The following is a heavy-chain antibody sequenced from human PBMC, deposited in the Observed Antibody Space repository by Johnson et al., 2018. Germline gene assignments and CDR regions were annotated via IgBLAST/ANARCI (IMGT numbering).Heavy chain of an antibody. D-gene: IGHD3-3*01. J-gene: IGHJ6*03. Sequence: VQLVQSGGGLVQPGGSLRLSCTGSGFTFSDYWMSWVRQVPGKGLEWVANIKQDGIEKYYVDSVKGRFTISRDSAKNSLYLQMNSLRAEDTAVYYCAGAVPRSTIFAPYMDVWGKGTTVTVSS. V-gene: IGHV3-7*01. CDR3: AGAVPRSTIFAPYMDV. CDR2: IKQDGIEK. CDR1: GFTFSDYW.